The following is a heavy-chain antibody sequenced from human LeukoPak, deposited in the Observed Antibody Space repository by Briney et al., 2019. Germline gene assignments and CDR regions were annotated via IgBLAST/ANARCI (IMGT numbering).Heavy chain of an antibody. J-gene: IGHJ5*02. CDR2: MYYSGST. Sequence: SETLSLTCTVSGGSISSHYWSWIRQPPGKGLEWIGYMYYSGSTKYNSSLKSRVTISVDTSKNQFSLKLSSVTAADTAVYYCARDIGRGVGLRYFDWTDWFDPWGQGTLVTVSS. CDR1: GGSISSHY. V-gene: IGHV4-59*11. D-gene: IGHD3-9*01. CDR3: ARDIGRGVGLRYFDWTDWFDP.